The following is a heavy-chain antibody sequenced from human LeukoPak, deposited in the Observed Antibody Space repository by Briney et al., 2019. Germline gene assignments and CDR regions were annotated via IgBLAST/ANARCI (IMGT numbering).Heavy chain of an antibody. CDR1: GGSFSDYY. Sequence: KPSETLSLTCAVYGGSFSDYYWSWIRQPPGKGLEWIGKINHSGSTNYNPNPSLKSRVTISVATSKNQFSLKRSSVTAADTAVYFCARHLRVYTNGVCSNWFDPWGQGTLVTVSS. D-gene: IGHD2-8*01. CDR3: ARHLRVYTNGVCSNWFDP. J-gene: IGHJ5*02. CDR2: INHSGST. V-gene: IGHV4-34*01.